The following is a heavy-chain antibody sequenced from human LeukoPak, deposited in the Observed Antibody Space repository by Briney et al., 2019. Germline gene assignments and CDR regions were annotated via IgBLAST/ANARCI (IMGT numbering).Heavy chain of an antibody. CDR1: GFTFSNYW. D-gene: IGHD6-19*01. Sequence: GGSLRLSCAASGFTFSNYWMHWVRQAPGKGLVWVARIGADGSSATYVDSVKGRFTISRDNAKNSLYLQMNSLRDEDTAVYYCATYSSGWNDFDYWGQGTLVTVSS. CDR3: ATYSSGWNDFDY. CDR2: IGADGSSA. V-gene: IGHV3-74*01. J-gene: IGHJ4*02.